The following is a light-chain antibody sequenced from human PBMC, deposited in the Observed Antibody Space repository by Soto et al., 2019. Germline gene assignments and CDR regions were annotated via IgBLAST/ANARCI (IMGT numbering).Light chain of an antibody. Sequence: QSVLAQPPSASGSIGQSVTISCTGTSSEVGRYNYVSWYQQHPGKAPRVIIFEVTKRPSRVPDRFSGSRSANTAPLTDSGLRAEDEADYYCTSYTGSDGLLIGGGTQLTVL. CDR1: SSEVGRYNY. CDR2: EVT. J-gene: IGLJ2*01. V-gene: IGLV2-8*01. CDR3: TSYTGSDGLL.